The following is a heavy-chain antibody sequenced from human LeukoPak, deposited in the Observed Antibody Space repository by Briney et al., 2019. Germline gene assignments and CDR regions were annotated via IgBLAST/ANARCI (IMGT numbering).Heavy chain of an antibody. CDR2: INHSGST. J-gene: IGHJ5*02. CDR3: ARRPGYCSSTSCLPRTPKKKNWFDP. CDR1: GGSFSGYY. D-gene: IGHD2-2*01. Sequence: KPSETLSLTCAVYGGSFSGYYWSWIRQPPGKGLEWIGEINHSGSTNYNPSLKSRVTISVDTSKNQFSLKLSSVTAADTAVYYCARRPGYCSSTSCLPRTPKKKNWFDPWGQGTLVTVSS. V-gene: IGHV4-34*01.